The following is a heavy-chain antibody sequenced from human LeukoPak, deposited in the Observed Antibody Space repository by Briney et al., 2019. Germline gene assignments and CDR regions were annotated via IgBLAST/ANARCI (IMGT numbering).Heavy chain of an antibody. D-gene: IGHD3-3*01. CDR2: INPNSGGT. Sequence: ASVKVSCKASGYTFTGYYMHWVRQASGQGLEWMGWINPNSGGTNYEQKFQGRVTMTRDTSISTAYMELSRLRSDDTAVYYCARGSDDFWSGYSPSYWGQGTLVTVSS. CDR3: ARGSDDFWSGYSPSY. V-gene: IGHV1-2*02. J-gene: IGHJ4*02. CDR1: GYTFTGYY.